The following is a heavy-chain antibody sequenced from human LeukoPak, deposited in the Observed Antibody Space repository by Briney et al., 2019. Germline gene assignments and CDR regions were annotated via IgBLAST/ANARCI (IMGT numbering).Heavy chain of an antibody. J-gene: IGHJ5*02. Sequence: GGSLRLSCAASGFTFSSYSMNWVRQAPGKGLEWVSYISSSSSTIYYADSVKGRFTISRDNAKNSLYLQMNSLRAEDTAVYYCERDGNRRGYCSSTSCPNWFDPWSQGTLVTVSS. CDR1: GFTFSSYS. V-gene: IGHV3-48*01. CDR3: ERDGNRRGYCSSTSCPNWFDP. CDR2: ISSSSSTI. D-gene: IGHD2-2*01.